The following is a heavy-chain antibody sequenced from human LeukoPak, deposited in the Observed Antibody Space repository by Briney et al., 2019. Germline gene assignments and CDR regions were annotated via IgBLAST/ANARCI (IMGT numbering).Heavy chain of an antibody. D-gene: IGHD2-21*02. CDR3: ASATTYCGADCYPLDAFDI. CDR1: GYTFTGYY. Sequence: ASVKVSCKASGYTFTGYYMHWVRQAPGQGLEWMGGINPNSGGTNYAQKFLGRITMTRDTSISTAYMELSRVRSDDTAVYYCASATTYCGADCYPLDAFDIWGQGTMVTVSS. J-gene: IGHJ3*02. V-gene: IGHV1-2*02. CDR2: INPNSGGT.